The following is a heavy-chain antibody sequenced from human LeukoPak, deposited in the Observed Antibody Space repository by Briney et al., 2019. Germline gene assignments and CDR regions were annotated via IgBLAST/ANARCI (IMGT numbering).Heavy chain of an antibody. J-gene: IGHJ6*03. CDR3: ARDRRYCSSTSCYSEPIMDV. CDR1: GFTFSSYS. Sequence: GGSLRLSCAATGFTFSSYSMNWVRQAPGKGLEWVSSISSSSSYIYYADSVKGRFTIPRDNAKNSLYLQMNSLRAEDTAVYYCARDRRYCSSTSCYSEPIMDVWGKGTTVTVSS. CDR2: ISSSSSYI. D-gene: IGHD2-2*02. V-gene: IGHV3-21*01.